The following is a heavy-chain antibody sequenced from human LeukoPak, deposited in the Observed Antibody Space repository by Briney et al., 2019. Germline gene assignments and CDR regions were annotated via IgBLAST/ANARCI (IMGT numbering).Heavy chain of an antibody. V-gene: IGHV3-74*01. Sequence: LGGSLRLSCTASGFSFSGHWMHWARQLPGKGLVWVSRISPTGSTTSYADSVKGRFTVSRDNAKNTLYLQVNNPRAEDTAVYYCARGPNSNWSGLDFWGQGTLLTVSS. CDR2: ISPTGSTT. D-gene: IGHD6-6*01. CDR3: ARGPNSNWSGLDF. CDR1: GFSFSGHW. J-gene: IGHJ4*02.